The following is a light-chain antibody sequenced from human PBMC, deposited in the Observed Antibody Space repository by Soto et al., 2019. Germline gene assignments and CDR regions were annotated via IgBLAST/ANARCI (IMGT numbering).Light chain of an antibody. J-gene: IGLJ1*01. Sequence: QSALTQPPSASGSPGQSVTISCTGTSSDVGGYNYVSWYQQHPGKAPKLMIYEVSKRPSGVPDRFSGSKSGNTASLTVSGLQAEDEADYYCSSYAGSNPFMVFGTGTKFTVL. CDR1: SSDVGGYNY. CDR3: SSYAGSNPFMV. V-gene: IGLV2-8*01. CDR2: EVS.